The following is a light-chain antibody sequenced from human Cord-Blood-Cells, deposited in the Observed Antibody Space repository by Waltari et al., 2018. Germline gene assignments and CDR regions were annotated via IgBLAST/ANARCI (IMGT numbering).Light chain of an antibody. CDR2: AAS. J-gene: IGKJ2*01. CDR3: QQANSCPHT. V-gene: IGKV1D-12*01. CDR1: QGISSR. Sequence: DIQLTQSRSSVSASVGETFTITCRASQGISSRLAWYQQKPGKAPKLLIYAASSLQSGVPSRFSGSGSVSDFTLTISSLQPEDFATYYCQQANSCPHTFGQGTKLENK.